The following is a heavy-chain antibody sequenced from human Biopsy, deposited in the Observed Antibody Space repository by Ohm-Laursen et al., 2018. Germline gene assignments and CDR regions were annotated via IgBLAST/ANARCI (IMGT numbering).Heavy chain of an antibody. CDR2: IRDSGDSA. Sequence: SLRLSCTASGFTFSSHAMAWVRQAPGKGLEWVSGIRDSGDSAYCADSVKGRFTISRDNSRNTLYLQMNSLRAEDTAVYFCTTRYCGGITCLMNFWGQGTLVTVSS. J-gene: IGHJ4*02. D-gene: IGHD2-21*01. V-gene: IGHV3-23*01. CDR3: TTRYCGGITCLMNF. CDR1: GFTFSSHA.